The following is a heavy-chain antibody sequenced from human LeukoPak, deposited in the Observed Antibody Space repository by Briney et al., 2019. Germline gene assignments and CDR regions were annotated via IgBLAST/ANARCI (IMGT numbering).Heavy chain of an antibody. V-gene: IGHV4-59*08. CDR2: THTNGNT. CDR1: GGSIRSYY. CDR3: ARHMDGYGDYFDY. Sequence: SETLSLTCTVSGGSIRSYYWSWIRQTPDKGLEWIGFTHTNGNTNCNPSLKSRVTISLDTSKSQFSLKLGSVTAADTALYYCARHMDGYGDYFDYWGQGTPVSVSS. J-gene: IGHJ4*02. D-gene: IGHD5-24*01.